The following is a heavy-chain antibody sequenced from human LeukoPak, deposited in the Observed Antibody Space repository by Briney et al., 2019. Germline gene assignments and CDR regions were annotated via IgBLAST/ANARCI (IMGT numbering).Heavy chain of an antibody. CDR1: GYTFTSYG. V-gene: IGHV1-18*01. J-gene: IGHJ6*02. Sequence: ASVKVSCKASGYTFTSYGISWVRQAPGQGLEWMGWISAYNGNTNYAQKLQGRVTMTTDTSTSTAYMELSSLRSEDTAVYYCAREKGYSYGPHYYYCGMDVWGQGTTVTVSS. CDR3: AREKGYSYGPHYYYCGMDV. CDR2: ISAYNGNT. D-gene: IGHD5-18*01.